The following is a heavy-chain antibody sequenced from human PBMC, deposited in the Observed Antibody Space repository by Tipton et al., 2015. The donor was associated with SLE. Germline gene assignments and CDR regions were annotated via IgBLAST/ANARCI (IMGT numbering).Heavy chain of an antibody. CDR1: GDSMDNYY. CDR2: IYYSGNT. Sequence: LRLSCTVAGDSMDNYYWTWIRQPPGKGLEWIGTIYYSGNTYNNPSLKSRLSISIDKSRNQLSLKLSSVIAADTAVYFCARDGKPGIPYKYYAMDVWGQGP. D-gene: IGHD2-2*02. V-gene: IGHV4-59*01. CDR3: ARDGKPGIPYKYYAMDV. J-gene: IGHJ6*02.